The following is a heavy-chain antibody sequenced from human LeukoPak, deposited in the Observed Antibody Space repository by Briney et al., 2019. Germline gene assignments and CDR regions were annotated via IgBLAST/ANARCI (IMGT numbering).Heavy chain of an antibody. D-gene: IGHD6-19*01. J-gene: IGHJ4*02. V-gene: IGHV1-46*01. CDR2: INPSGGST. CDR1: GYTFTSYY. CDR3: ARDLSLVAGEYYFDY. Sequence: ASVKVSCKASGYTFTSYYMHWMRQAPGQGLEWMGIINPSGGSTSYAQKFQGRVTMTRDTSTSTVYMELSSLRSEDTAVYYCARDLSLVAGEYYFDYWGQGTLVTVSS.